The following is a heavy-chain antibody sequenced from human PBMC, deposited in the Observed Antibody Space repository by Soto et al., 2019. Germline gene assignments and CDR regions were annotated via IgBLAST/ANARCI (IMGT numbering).Heavy chain of an antibody. J-gene: IGHJ4*02. V-gene: IGHV3-23*01. CDR1: GFTFSSYA. CDR3: AKVVAPLHCSGGSCYSPFDY. D-gene: IGHD2-15*01. Sequence: GGSLRLSCAASGFTFSSYAMSWVRQAPGKGLEWVSAISGSGGSTYYADSVKGRFTISRDNSKNTLYLQMKSLRAEDTAVYYCAKVVAPLHCSGGSCYSPFDYWGQGTLVTVSS. CDR2: ISGSGGST.